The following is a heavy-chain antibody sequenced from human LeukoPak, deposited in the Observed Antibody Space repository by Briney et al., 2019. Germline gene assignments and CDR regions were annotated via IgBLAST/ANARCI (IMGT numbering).Heavy chain of an antibody. D-gene: IGHD2-2*01. CDR2: IYYSGST. J-gene: IGHJ3*02. Sequence: SETLSLTCTVSGGSISSYYWSWIRQPPGKGLEWIGYIYYSGSTNYNPSLKSQVTISVDTSKNQFSLKLSSVTAADTAVYYCARGNDIVVVKGFDIWGQGTMVTVSS. V-gene: IGHV4-59*12. CDR1: GGSISSYY. CDR3: ARGNDIVVVKGFDI.